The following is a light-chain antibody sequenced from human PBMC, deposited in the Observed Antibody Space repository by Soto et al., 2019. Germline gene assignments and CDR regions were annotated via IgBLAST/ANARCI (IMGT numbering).Light chain of an antibody. V-gene: IGKV3-15*01. Sequence: EIVMTQSLATLSLSPGERATLSCRASQNIGSKLAWYQQKPDQAPSLLIYDASTRATGIPARFSGSGSGTEFTLTISSLQSEDFAVYYCQQYNNWPRTFGQGTKVEIK. CDR1: QNIGSK. J-gene: IGKJ1*01. CDR2: DAS. CDR3: QQYNNWPRT.